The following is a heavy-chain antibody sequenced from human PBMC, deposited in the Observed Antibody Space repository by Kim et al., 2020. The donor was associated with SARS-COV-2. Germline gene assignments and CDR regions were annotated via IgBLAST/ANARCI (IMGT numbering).Heavy chain of an antibody. D-gene: IGHD6-13*01. V-gene: IGHV3-43*02. CDR1: GFSFDDYA. CDR2: ITGDGGST. CDR3: AKDWRSWYIGDAFDI. Sequence: GGSLRLSCAASGFSFDDYAMHWVRQAPGKGLEWVSLITGDGGSTYYADSVKGRFTISRDNSKNSLYLQMNSLRTEDTALYYCAKDWRSWYIGDAFDIWGQGTMVTVSS. J-gene: IGHJ3*02.